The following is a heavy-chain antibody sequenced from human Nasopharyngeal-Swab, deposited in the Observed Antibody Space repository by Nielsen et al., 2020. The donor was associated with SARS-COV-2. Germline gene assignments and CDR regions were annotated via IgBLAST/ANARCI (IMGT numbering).Heavy chain of an antibody. J-gene: IGHJ6*02. CDR2: TYYRSKWKS. V-gene: IGHV6-1*01. CDR1: GDSVSYNGDT. D-gene: IGHD6-25*01. Sequence: SQTLSLTCVISGDSVSYNGDTWNWIRQSPSRGLEWLGRTYYRSKWKSDYAVSVTSRLTINPDTSKNQFSLQLSSVTPEDTAIYYCARGGVYYYGMDVWGQGTTVTVSS. CDR3: ARGGVYYYGMDV.